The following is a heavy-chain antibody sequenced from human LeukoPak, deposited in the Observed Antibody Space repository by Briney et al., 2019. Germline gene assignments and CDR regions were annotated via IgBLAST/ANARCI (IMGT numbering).Heavy chain of an antibody. CDR1: GGSFSGYY. V-gene: IGHV4-34*01. D-gene: IGHD6-13*01. CDR3: ARGLAIAAAGINALDI. Sequence: SETLSLTCAVYGGSFSGYYWSWTRQPPGKGLEWIGEINHSGSTNYNPSLKSRVTISVDTSKNQFSLKLSSVTAADTAVYYCARGLAIAAAGINALDIWVQGTMVTVSS. J-gene: IGHJ3*02. CDR2: INHSGST.